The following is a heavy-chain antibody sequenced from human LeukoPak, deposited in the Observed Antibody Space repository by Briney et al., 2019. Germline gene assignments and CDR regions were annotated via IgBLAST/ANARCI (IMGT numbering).Heavy chain of an antibody. D-gene: IGHD3-9*01. CDR1: GYTFTSYD. J-gene: IGHJ4*02. Sequence: ASVKVSCKASGYTFTSYDINWVRQATGQGLEWMGWISAYNGNTNYAQKLQGRVTMTTDTSTSTAYMELRSLRSDDTAVYYCARQESHFDWLLGNDVPFDYWGQGTLVTVSS. CDR3: ARQESHFDWLLGNDVPFDY. CDR2: ISAYNGNT. V-gene: IGHV1-18*01.